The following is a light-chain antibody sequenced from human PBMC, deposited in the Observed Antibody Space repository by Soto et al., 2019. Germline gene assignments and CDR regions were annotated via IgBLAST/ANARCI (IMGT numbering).Light chain of an antibody. CDR1: SSDVGSYNL. J-gene: IGLJ2*01. CDR2: EGS. Sequence: QSVLTQPASVSGSPGQSITISCTGTSSDVGSYNLVSWYQQHPGKAPKLMIYEGSKRPSGVSNRFSGSKSGNTASLTISGLQAEDVADYYCSSYTGSSPIFGGRTQLTV. CDR3: SSYTGSSPI. V-gene: IGLV2-23*01.